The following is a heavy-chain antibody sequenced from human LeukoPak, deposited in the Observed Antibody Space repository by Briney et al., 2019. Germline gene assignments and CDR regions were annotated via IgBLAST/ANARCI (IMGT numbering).Heavy chain of an antibody. Sequence: GGSLRLSCAASGFTFSSCGMHWVRQAPGKGLERVAFIRYDGSNKYYADSVKGRFTISRDNSKNTLYLQMNSLRAEDTAVYYCANLVGASYDAVDIWGQGTMVTVSS. CDR1: GFTFSSCG. CDR3: ANLVGASYDAVDI. J-gene: IGHJ3*02. CDR2: IRYDGSNK. D-gene: IGHD1-26*01. V-gene: IGHV3-30*02.